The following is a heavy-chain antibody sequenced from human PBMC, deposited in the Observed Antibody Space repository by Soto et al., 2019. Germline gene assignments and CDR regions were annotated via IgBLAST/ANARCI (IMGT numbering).Heavy chain of an antibody. Sequence: SETLSLTCTVSGGSISSYYWSWIRQPPGKGLELIGFIYYSGSTNYNPSLKSRVTISVDTSKNQFSLKLSSVTAADTAVYYCARVGSSSWMYFDYWGQGTLVTVSS. J-gene: IGHJ4*02. CDR3: ARVGSSSWMYFDY. CDR1: GGSISSYY. CDR2: IYYSGST. V-gene: IGHV4-59*01. D-gene: IGHD6-13*01.